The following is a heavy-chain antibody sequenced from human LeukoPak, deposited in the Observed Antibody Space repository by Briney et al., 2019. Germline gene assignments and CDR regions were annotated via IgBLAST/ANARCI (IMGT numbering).Heavy chain of an antibody. V-gene: IGHV4-59*01. CDR1: GGSISSYY. Sequence: PSETLSLTCTVSGGSISSYYWSWIRQPPGKGLEWIGYIYYSGSTNYNPSLQSQVTISVDTSKNQFSLNLNSVTAADTAVYYCARGGAARLHFQNWGQGTLVTVSS. CDR2: IYYSGST. D-gene: IGHD6-6*01. J-gene: IGHJ1*01. CDR3: ARGGAARLHFQN.